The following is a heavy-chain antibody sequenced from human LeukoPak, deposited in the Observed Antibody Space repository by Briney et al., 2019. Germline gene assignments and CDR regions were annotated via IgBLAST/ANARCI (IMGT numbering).Heavy chain of an antibody. CDR3: ARVKYYDLDY. J-gene: IGHJ4*02. V-gene: IGHV4-38-2*02. CDR1: GYSISSGYY. Sequence: PSETLSLTCSVSGYSISSGYYWGWIRQPPGMGLEWIGNIYHSGSTYYNPSLKSRVTISLDTSKSQFSLKLTSVTAADTAMYYCARVKYYDLDYWGQGTLVTVSS. CDR2: IYHSGST. D-gene: IGHD3-22*01.